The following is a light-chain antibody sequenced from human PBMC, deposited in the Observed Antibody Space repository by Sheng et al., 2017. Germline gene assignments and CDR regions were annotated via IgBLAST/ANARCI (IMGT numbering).Light chain of an antibody. J-gene: IGKJ5*01. CDR3: QQVNSFPPV. CDR1: QDISRW. V-gene: IGKV1-12*01. CDR2: AAS. Sequence: DIHLTQSPSSVSASVGDRVTITCRASQDISRWIAWYQQKSGNAPNLLIYAASTLQSGVSSRFSGSGSGTDFSLSISSLQPEDSATYYCQQVNSFPPVFGQGTRLEIK.